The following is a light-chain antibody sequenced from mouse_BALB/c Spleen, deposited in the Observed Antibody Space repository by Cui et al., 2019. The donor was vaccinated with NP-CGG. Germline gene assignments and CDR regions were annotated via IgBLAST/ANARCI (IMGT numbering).Light chain of an antibody. CDR3: II. V-gene: IGLV1*01. Sequence: QAVVTQESALTTSPGETVTLTCRSSTGAVTTNNYANWVQEKPDHLFTGLIGGSNNRAPGVPARFSGSLIGDKAALTITGAQTEDEAIYFSIIFGSGTKVTVL. CDR2: GSN. J-gene: IGLJ3*01. CDR1: TGAVTTNNY.